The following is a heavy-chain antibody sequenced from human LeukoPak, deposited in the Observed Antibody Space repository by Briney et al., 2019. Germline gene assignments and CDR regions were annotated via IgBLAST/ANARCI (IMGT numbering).Heavy chain of an antibody. CDR2: IIPIFGTA. CDR3: ASRRLGDYGGNPVWFDP. CDR1: GGTFSSYA. J-gene: IGHJ5*02. D-gene: IGHD4-23*01. Sequence: SVKVSCKASGGTFSSYAISWVRQAPGQGLEWMGGIIPIFGTANYAQKFQGRVTITTDESTSTAYMELSSLRSEDTAVYYCASRRLGDYGGNPVWFDPWGQGTLVTVPS. V-gene: IGHV1-69*05.